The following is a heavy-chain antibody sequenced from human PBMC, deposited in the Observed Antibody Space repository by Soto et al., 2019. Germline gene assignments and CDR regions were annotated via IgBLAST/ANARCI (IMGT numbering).Heavy chain of an antibody. D-gene: IGHD5-12*01. CDR2: ISTYNGDT. CDR1: GYTFTRSG. J-gene: IGHJ6*02. Sequence: ASVKVSCKASGYTFTRSGISWVRQAPGQGLEWMGWISTYNGDTNYAQTFQGRVTMTTDTSSITVHMEVMSLRSDDLSVYYCAREGVAPYYYYGIDVWGQGTPVTVSS. CDR3: AREGVAPYYYYGIDV. V-gene: IGHV1-18*03.